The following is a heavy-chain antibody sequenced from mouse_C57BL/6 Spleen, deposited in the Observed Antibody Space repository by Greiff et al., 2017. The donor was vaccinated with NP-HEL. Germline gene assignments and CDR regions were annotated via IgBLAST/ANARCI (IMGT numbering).Heavy chain of an antibody. CDR1: GYSFTDYN. CDR3: VKGGDYDYYNWYFDV. D-gene: IGHD2-4*01. J-gene: IGHJ1*03. Sequence: EVQLQQSGPELVKPGASVKISCKASGYSFTDYNMNWVKQSNGKSLEWIGVINPNYGTTSYNQKFKGKATLTVDQSSSTAYMQLNSLTSEDSAVYYCVKGGDYDYYNWYFDVWGTGTTVTVSS. CDR2: INPNYGTT. V-gene: IGHV1-39*01.